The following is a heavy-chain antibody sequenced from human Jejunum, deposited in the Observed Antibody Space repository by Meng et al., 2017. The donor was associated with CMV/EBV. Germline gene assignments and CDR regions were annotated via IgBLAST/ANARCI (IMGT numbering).Heavy chain of an antibody. CDR2: FFYSGDT. J-gene: IGHJ6*02. CDR3: ARDLYSSSFMDV. CDR1: GGSISSSTYY. V-gene: IGHV4-39*07. Sequence: VSGGSISSSTYYWGWIRQPPGKGLQWIGNFFYSGDTSYNPSLNSRTTISVDASKDQFSLKLSFLTAADTAVYYCARDLYSSSFMDVWGQGTTVTVSS. D-gene: IGHD6-13*01.